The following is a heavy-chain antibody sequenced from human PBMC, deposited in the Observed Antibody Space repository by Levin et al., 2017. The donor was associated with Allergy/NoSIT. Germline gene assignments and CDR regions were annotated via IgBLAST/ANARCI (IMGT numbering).Heavy chain of an antibody. D-gene: IGHD6-13*01. CDR2: ISYDGNDK. CDR1: GFSFSAFG. CDR3: VKDIVFGTSSWALDF. Sequence: GGSLRLSCAASGFSFSAFGMHWVRQAPGKGLEWVAVISYDGNDKYYGDSVKGRFTISRDTPKNTLHLQMNSLRIEHTAVYYCVKDIVFGTSSWALDFWGQGALVTVSS. J-gene: IGHJ4*02. V-gene: IGHV3-30*18.